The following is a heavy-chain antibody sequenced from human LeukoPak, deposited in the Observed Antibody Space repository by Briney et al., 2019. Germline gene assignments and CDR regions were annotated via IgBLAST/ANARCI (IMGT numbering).Heavy chain of an antibody. J-gene: IGHJ4*02. CDR2: IIPILGIA. D-gene: IGHD6-19*01. Sequence: GSSVKVSCKASGGTFSSYAISWVRQAPGQGLEWMGRIIPILGIANYAQKFQGRVTITADKSTSTAYMELSSLRSEDTAVYYCARDLTRVGRCSSEVFDYWGQGTLVTVSS. CDR1: GGTFSSYA. CDR3: ARDLTRVGRCSSEVFDY. V-gene: IGHV1-69*04.